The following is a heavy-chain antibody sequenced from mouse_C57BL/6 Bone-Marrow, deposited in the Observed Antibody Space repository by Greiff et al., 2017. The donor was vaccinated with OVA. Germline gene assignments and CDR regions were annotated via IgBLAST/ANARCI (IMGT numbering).Heavy chain of an antibody. V-gene: IGHV1-64*01. CDR1: GYTFTSYW. Sequence: VQLQQSGAELVKPGASVKLSCKASGYTFTSYWMHWVKQRPGQGLEWIGMIHPNSGSTNYNEKLKSKATLTVDKSSSTAYMQLSSLTSEDSAVYYCARSGGTIYGSSYWYFDVWGTGTTVTVSS. CDR3: ARSGGTIYGSSYWYFDV. CDR2: IHPNSGST. J-gene: IGHJ1*03. D-gene: IGHD1-1*01.